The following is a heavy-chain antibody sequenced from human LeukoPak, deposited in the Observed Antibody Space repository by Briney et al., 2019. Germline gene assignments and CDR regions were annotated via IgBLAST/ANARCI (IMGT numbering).Heavy chain of an antibody. D-gene: IGHD3-9*01. J-gene: IGHJ3*01. CDR1: GFTVSGSS. CDR3: ATFDWGSPPNWARESGATSPSPST. CDR2: VRSKTDNYAT. Sequence: GGSLRLSCAASGFTVSGSSLHWVRQASGKGLEWVGRVRSKTDNYATAYSASVQGRFTVSRDDSKNTAYLQMNSLKPEDTAIYYCATFDWGSPPNWARESGATSPSPSTRGQ. V-gene: IGHV3-73*01.